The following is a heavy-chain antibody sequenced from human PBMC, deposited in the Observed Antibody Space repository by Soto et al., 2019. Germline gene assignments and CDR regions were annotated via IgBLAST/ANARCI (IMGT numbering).Heavy chain of an antibody. V-gene: IGHV3-33*01. D-gene: IGHD2-15*01. CDR3: ARAANFGSAGVPFDI. Sequence: GGSLRLSCAASGFTFRIYSMHWVRQSPGKGLEWVAVMLYDGTNKYYGESVKGGFTISRETAGNTLYRQMSTVRVEDTAVYYCARAANFGSAGVPFDIWGHGTMVTV. CDR2: MLYDGTNK. CDR1: GFTFRIYS. J-gene: IGHJ3*02.